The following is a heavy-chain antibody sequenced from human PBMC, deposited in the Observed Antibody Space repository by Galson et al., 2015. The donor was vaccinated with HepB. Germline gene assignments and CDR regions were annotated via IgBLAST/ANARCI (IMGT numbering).Heavy chain of an antibody. V-gene: IGHV1-18*04. CDR2: ISAYNGNT. J-gene: IGHJ4*02. CDR1: GYTFTSYG. CDR3: ARGVAAAGVWYFDY. Sequence: SCKASGYTFTSYGISWVRQAPGQGLEWMGWISAYNGNTNYAQKLQGRVTMTTDTSTSTAYMELRSLRSDDTAVYYCARGVAAAGVWYFDYWGQGTLVTVSS. D-gene: IGHD6-13*01.